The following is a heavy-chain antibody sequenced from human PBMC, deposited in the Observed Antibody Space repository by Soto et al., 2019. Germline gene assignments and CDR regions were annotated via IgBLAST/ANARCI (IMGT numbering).Heavy chain of an antibody. Sequence: EVQLVVSGGLVVRPGGSLRLSCAGSGFTFDDHTMHWVRQAPGKGLEWVSLITWDAGSAFYADSVRGRFTISRDNSKNSLYLQMNSLRTEYSALYYCAKEKDRIFDYWGRGTPVTVSS. CDR3: AKEKDRIFDY. V-gene: IGHV3-43*01. J-gene: IGHJ4*02. CDR1: GFTFDDHT. CDR2: ITWDAGSA.